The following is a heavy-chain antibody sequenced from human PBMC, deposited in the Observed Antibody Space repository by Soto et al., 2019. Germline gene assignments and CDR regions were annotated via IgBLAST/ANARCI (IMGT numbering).Heavy chain of an antibody. CDR3: AREVGATSGWLDP. CDR1: GFTFTNYA. V-gene: IGHV3-23*01. D-gene: IGHD3-3*01. CDR2: ISASGGLK. J-gene: IGHJ5*02. Sequence: EVQLSESGGDLRQPGGSLRLSCAASGFTFTNYAMTWVRQTPGKGLEWVSGISASGGLKYYADSVRGRFTVARDNSKIILYIQMDHLRDEDTALYYCAREVGATSGWLDPWGQGTQVTVSP.